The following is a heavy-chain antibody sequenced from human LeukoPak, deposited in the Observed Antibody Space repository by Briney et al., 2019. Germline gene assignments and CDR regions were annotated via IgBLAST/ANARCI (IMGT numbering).Heavy chain of an antibody. J-gene: IGHJ4*02. D-gene: IGHD3-22*01. V-gene: IGHV3-21*01. CDR1: GFTFSSYS. CDR2: INSGGNSI. CDR3: ARVGSFYYDSSGYGFFDY. Sequence: PGGSLRLSCAPSGFTFSSYSMNWVRQAPGKGLEWVSSINSGGNSIYYADSVKGRFTISRDNAKNSLYLQMNSVRAEDTAVYYCARVGSFYYDSSGYGFFDYWGQGTLLTVSS.